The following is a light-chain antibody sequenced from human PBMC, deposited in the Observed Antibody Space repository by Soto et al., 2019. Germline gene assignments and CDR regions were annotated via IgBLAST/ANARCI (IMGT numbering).Light chain of an antibody. CDR2: GTT. J-gene: IGKJ4*01. V-gene: IGKV3-20*01. CDR1: QTVSGSY. Sequence: EIVLTQSPGTVSLSPGDTATLSCRARQTVSGSYLTWYQQKPGHAPRLHIYGTTSRATGVPDRFSGGGSGTAFTLTISGLEPEDFALYNCQQYGSSPPPFGGGTKVEIK. CDR3: QQYGSSPPP.